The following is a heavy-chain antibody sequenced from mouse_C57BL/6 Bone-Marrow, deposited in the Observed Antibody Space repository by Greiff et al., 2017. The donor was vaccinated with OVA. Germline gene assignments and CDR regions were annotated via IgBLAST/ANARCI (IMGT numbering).Heavy chain of an antibody. CDR1: GFTFSSYG. CDR3: ARRRDY. J-gene: IGHJ4*01. Sequence: EVQLQESGGDLVKPGGSLKLSCAASGFTFSSYGMSWVRQTPDKRLEWVATISSGGSYTYYPDSVKGRFTISRDNAKNTLYLQMSSLKSEDTAMYYCARRRDYWGQGTSVTVSS. CDR2: ISSGGSYT. V-gene: IGHV5-6*01.